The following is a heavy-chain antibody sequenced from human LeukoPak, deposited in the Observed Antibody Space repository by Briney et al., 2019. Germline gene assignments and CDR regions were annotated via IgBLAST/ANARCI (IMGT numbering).Heavy chain of an antibody. D-gene: IGHD3-22*01. CDR1: GYTFTTSG. V-gene: IGHV1-69*13. CDR2: IIPIFGTA. CDR3: AFYYYDSREFDY. J-gene: IGHJ4*02. Sequence: ASVKVSCQSSGYTFTTSGISWLRQAPGQGLEWMGGIIPIFGTANYAQKFQGRVTITADESTSTAYMELSSLRSEDTAVYYCAFYYYDSREFDYWGQGTLVTVSS.